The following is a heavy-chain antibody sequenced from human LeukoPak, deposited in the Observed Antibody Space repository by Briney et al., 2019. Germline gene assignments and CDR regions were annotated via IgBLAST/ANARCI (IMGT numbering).Heavy chain of an antibody. CDR1: GVSISSSNSY. V-gene: IGHV4-39*07. D-gene: IGHD3-10*01. CDR2: IYYSGNT. CDR3: ARARREWFGELFKKRASNWFDP. Sequence: SETLSLTCTVSGVSISSSNSYWGWIRQPPGKGLEWIGSIYYSGNTYYNASLKSRVTMSVDTSKNQFSLKLSSVTAADTAVYYCARARREWFGELFKKRASNWFDPWGQGTLVTVSS. J-gene: IGHJ5*02.